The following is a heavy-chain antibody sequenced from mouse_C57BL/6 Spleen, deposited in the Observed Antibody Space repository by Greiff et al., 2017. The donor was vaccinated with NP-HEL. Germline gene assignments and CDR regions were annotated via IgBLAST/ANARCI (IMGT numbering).Heavy chain of an antibody. J-gene: IGHJ4*01. D-gene: IGHD4-1*01. V-gene: IGHV1-55*01. Sequence: QVQLQQSGAELVKPGASVKMSCKASGYTFTSYWINWVKQRPGQGLEWIGDIYPGSGSTNYNEKFKSKATLTVDTSSSTAYMQLSSPTYEDSAVYYCARNCEYAMDDWGQGTSVTVSS. CDR1: GYTFTSYW. CDR2: IYPGSGST. CDR3: ARNCEYAMDD.